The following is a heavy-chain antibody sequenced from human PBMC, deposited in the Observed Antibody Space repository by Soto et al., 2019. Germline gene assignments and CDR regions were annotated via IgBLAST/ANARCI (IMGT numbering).Heavy chain of an antibody. V-gene: IGHV1-46*01. J-gene: IGHJ4*02. D-gene: IGHD1-1*01. CDR3: ARNDKSGLDY. CDR1: GYTFTNYY. CDR2: INPTGGSI. Sequence: QVQLVQSGAEVKKPGASVKVSCKASGYTFTNYYMHWVRQAPGQGLEWMGMINPTGGSISYAQKFQGRVTMTRDTSTSTVYMELISLRSEDTAVYYCARNDKSGLDYWGQGTLVTVSS.